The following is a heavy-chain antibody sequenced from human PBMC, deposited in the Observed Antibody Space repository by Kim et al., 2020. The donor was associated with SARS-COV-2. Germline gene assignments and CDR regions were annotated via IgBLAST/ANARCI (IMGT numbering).Heavy chain of an antibody. V-gene: IGHV4-59*01. CDR2: IYYSGST. CDR1: GGSISSYY. J-gene: IGHJ6*03. Sequence: SETLSLTCTVSGGSISSYYLSWIRQPPGKGLEWVGDIYYSGSTNYNPSLKSRVTISVDTSKNQFSLKLSSVTAADTAVYYCARGDRVATIFHYYYYKDVWGKGTTVTVSS. D-gene: IGHD5-12*01. CDR3: ARGDRVATIFHYYYYKDV.